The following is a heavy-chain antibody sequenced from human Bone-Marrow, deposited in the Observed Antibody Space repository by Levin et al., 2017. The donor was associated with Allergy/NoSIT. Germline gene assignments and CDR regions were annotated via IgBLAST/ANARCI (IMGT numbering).Heavy chain of an antibody. CDR1: GSNFRHYY. Sequence: GESLKISCAVSGSNFRHYYMAWIRQAPGKGLEWVSFINPGGDSTNYADSVRGRFTVSRDNAKNPLFLQMNSLTAEDTAVYHCAREQGYMSVWGQGTLVTVSS. V-gene: IGHV3-11*05. J-gene: IGHJ4*02. CDR3: AREQGYMSV. CDR2: INPGGDST. D-gene: IGHD6-13*01.